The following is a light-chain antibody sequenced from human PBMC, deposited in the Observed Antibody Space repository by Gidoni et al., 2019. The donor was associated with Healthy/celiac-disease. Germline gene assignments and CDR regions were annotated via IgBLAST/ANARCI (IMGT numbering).Light chain of an antibody. CDR2: SNN. Sequence: QSVLTQPPSASGPPGQRVTISCSGSSSNIGSNTVNWYQQLQGTAPKLLIYSNNQRPSGVPVRFSGSKSGTSASLAISGLQSEDEADYYCAAWDDSLNGWVFGGGTKLTVL. J-gene: IGLJ3*02. CDR3: AAWDDSLNGWV. CDR1: SSNIGSNT. V-gene: IGLV1-44*01.